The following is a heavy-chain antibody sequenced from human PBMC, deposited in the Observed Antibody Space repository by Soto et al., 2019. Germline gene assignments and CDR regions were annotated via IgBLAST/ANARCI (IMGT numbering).Heavy chain of an antibody. D-gene: IGHD3-22*01. V-gene: IGHV3-30-3*01. CDR3: AREMRAYYYDSSGSGHGAFDI. CDR1: GFTFSGYA. J-gene: IGHJ3*02. Sequence: GGSLRLCCAASGFTFSGYAMHWVRQAPGKGLEWVAVISYDGSNKYYADSVKGRFTISRDNSKNTLYLQMNSLRAEDTAVYYCAREMRAYYYDSSGSGHGAFDIWGQGTMVTVSS. CDR2: ISYDGSNK.